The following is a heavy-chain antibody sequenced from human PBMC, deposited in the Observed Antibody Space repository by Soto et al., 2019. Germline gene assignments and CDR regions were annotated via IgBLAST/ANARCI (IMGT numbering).Heavy chain of an antibody. Sequence: SGTLSLTCTVSGGSISSSSYYWGWIRQPPGKGLEWIGSIYYSGSTYYNPSLKSRVTISVDTSKNQFSLKLSSVTAADTAVYYCARRPPHPQLVADCFDPCGQGTLVTVSS. D-gene: IGHD6-25*01. J-gene: IGHJ5*02. CDR2: IYYSGST. V-gene: IGHV4-39*01. CDR1: GGSISSSSYY. CDR3: ARRPPHPQLVADCFDP.